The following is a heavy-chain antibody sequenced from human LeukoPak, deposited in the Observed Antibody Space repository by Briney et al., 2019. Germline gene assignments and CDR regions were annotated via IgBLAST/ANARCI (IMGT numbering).Heavy chain of an antibody. CDR1: GFILSSYW. J-gene: IGHJ4*02. V-gene: IGHV3-7*02. D-gene: IGHD6-19*01. Sequence: PGGSLRLSCVASGFILSSYWMSWVRQAPGKGLEWVANINRDGSEKYYVDSVKGRFTISRDNAKNSLYLQMNSLRAEDTAVYYCVRVGIAVAGTLFDYWGQGTLVTVSS. CDR2: INRDGSEK. CDR3: VRVGIAVAGTLFDY.